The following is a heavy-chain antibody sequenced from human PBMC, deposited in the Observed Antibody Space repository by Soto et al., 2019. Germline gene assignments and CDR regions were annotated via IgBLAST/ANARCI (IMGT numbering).Heavy chain of an antibody. CDR1: GGTFSSYT. V-gene: IGHV1-69*04. CDR3: ARGHYYGSGRGFID. Sequence: QVQLVQSGAEVRKPGSSVKVSCKASGGTFSSYTINWVRQAPGQGLEWMGRIIPVLGMANLAQRVQGRLTIPAAKSTPTAYMQLSSLTSQDTAVYSCARGHYYGSGRGFIDWGQRTLVIVSS. D-gene: IGHD3-10*01. CDR2: IIPVLGMA. J-gene: IGHJ4*02.